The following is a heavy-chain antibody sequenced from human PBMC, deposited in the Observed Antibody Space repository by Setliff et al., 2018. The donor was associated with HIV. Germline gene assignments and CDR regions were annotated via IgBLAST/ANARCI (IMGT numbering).Heavy chain of an antibody. D-gene: IGHD5-18*01. Sequence: GESLRLSCAASGFTFSSYWMHWVRQAPGKGLVWVSRINSDGSSTSYADSVKGRFTISRDNAKNTLYLQMNSLRAEDTAVYYCARDKGTAMVSSFYYYYYMDVWGKGTTVTVSS. CDR3: ARDKGTAMVSSFYYYYYMDV. CDR1: GFTFSSYW. CDR2: INSDGSST. V-gene: IGHV3-74*01. J-gene: IGHJ6*03.